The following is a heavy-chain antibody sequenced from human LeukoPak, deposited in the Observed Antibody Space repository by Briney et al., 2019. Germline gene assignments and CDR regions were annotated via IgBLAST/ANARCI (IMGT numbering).Heavy chain of an antibody. CDR2: IYYSGST. CDR3: ARGHSSWYAPFDY. CDR1: GGSISSGGYY. D-gene: IGHD6-13*01. Sequence: SETLSLTCTVSGGSISSGGYYWSWIRQHPGKGLEWIGYIYYSGSTYYNPSLKSRVTISVDTSKNQLSLKLSSVTAADTAVYYCARGHSSWYAPFDYWGQGTLVTVSS. J-gene: IGHJ4*02. V-gene: IGHV4-31*03.